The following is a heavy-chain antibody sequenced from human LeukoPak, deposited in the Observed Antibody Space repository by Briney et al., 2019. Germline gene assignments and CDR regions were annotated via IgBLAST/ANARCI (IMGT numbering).Heavy chain of an antibody. CDR2: VGTAGDT. CDR1: GFTFNNYE. J-gene: IGHJ3*01. CDR3: AREGRMGTADAFDV. D-gene: IGHD1-14*01. Sequence: GGSLRLSCAASGFTFNNYEMHWVRHTAGKGLEWVSAVGTAGDTFYAGSVKGRFSISRDNAESSLFLQMNSLRAGDTAVYYCAREGRMGTADAFDVWGQGTMVTVSS. V-gene: IGHV3-13*01.